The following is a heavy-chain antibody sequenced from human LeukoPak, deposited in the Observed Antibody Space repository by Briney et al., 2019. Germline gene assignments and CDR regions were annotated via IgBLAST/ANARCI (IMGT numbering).Heavy chain of an antibody. CDR1: GGSISSGDYY. CDR2: IYYSGST. D-gene: IGHD2-8*01. V-gene: IGHV4-30-4*08. CDR3: ARDPSNDRFDY. J-gene: IGHJ4*02. Sequence: SQTLSLACTVSGGSISSGDYYWSWIRQPPGKGLEWIGYIYYSGSTYYNPSLKSRVTISVDTSKNQFSLKLSSVTAADTAVYYCARDPSNDRFDYWGQGTLVTVSS.